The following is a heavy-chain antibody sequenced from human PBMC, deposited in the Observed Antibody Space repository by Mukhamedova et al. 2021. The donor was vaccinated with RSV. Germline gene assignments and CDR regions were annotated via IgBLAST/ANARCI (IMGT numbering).Heavy chain of an antibody. Sequence: SWIRQSPGKGLEWLGELSHSGSAYYTPSLRSVLTIIRDTSKHHLSLRMTSVTAADTAIYYCASRRVNRDAFDVWGQGTMVTVS. J-gene: IGHJ3*01. CDR3: ASRRVNRDAFDV. CDR2: LSHSGSA. D-gene: IGHD3-10*01. V-gene: IGHV4-34*01.